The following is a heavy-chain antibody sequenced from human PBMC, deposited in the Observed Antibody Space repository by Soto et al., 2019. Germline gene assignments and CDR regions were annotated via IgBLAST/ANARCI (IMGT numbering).Heavy chain of an antibody. CDR2: IYYSGST. Sequence: PSETLSLTCAVSGGSISSSSYYWGWIRQPPGKGLEWIGSIYYSGSTYYNPSLKSRVTISVDTSKNQFSLKLSSVTAADTAVYYCARGRYYGSGSYYNKVPKRPNNWFDPWGQGTLVTVSS. D-gene: IGHD3-10*01. V-gene: IGHV4-39*07. J-gene: IGHJ5*02. CDR3: ARGRYYGSGSYYNKVPKRPNNWFDP. CDR1: GGSISSSSYY.